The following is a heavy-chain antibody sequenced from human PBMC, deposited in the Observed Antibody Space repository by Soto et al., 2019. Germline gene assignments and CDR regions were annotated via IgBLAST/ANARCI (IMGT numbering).Heavy chain of an antibody. CDR1: GGTFSSYA. Sequence: GASVKVSCKASGGTFSSYAISWVRQAPGQGLEWMGGIIPIFGTANYAQKFQGRVTITADESTSTAYMELSSLRSEDTAVYYCARVGPTTVVTTGAFDIWGQGTMVTVSS. CDR2: IIPIFGTA. V-gene: IGHV1-69*13. D-gene: IGHD4-17*01. CDR3: ARVGPTTVVTTGAFDI. J-gene: IGHJ3*02.